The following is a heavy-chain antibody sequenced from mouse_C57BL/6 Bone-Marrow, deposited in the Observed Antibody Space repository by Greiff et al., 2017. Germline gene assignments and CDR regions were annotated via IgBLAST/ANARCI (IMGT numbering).Heavy chain of an antibody. Sequence: VMRVESGAELARPGASVKLSCKASGYTFTSYGISWVKQRTGQGLEWIGEIYPRSGNTYYNEKFKGKATLTADKSSSTAYMELRSLTSEDSAVYFCARPAVYYGSREGYFDVWGTGTTVTVSS. D-gene: IGHD1-1*01. CDR1: GYTFTSYG. CDR3: ARPAVYYGSREGYFDV. J-gene: IGHJ1*03. CDR2: IYPRSGNT. V-gene: IGHV1-81*01.